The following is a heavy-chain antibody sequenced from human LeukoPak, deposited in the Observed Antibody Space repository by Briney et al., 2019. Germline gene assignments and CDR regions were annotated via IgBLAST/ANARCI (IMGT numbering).Heavy chain of an antibody. D-gene: IGHD2-2*01. V-gene: IGHV1-18*01. CDR2: ISAYNGNT. CDR1: GYTFTSYG. J-gene: IGHJ6*03. CDR3: YYYYMDV. Sequence: AASVKVSCKASGYTFTSYGISWVRQAPGQGLEWMGWISAYNGNTNYAQKLQGRVTMTTDTSTSTAYMELRSHCSSTSCYHAYYYYYMDVRGKGTTVTVSS.